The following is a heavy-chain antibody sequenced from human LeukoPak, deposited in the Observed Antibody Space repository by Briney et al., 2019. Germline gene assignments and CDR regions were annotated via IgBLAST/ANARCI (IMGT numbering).Heavy chain of an antibody. CDR2: ISADGQVT. J-gene: IGHJ4*02. D-gene: IGHD6-19*01. CDR1: GFAFGTYA. V-gene: IGHV3-23*01. CDR3: VGLGIYNNGWVDC. Sequence: GSLRLSCAGSGFAFGTYAMSWVRQAPGMGLEWVSSISADGQVTYYADSVEGRFTVSRDNSKSTLYLQLNSLRAEDTAVYYCVGLGIYNNGWVDCWGQGILVTVSS.